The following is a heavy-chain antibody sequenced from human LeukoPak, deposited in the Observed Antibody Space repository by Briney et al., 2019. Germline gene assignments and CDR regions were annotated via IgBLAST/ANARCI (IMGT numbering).Heavy chain of an antibody. V-gene: IGHV4-61*02. D-gene: IGHD5-18*01. J-gene: IGHJ5*02. Sequence: SETLSLTCTVSGDSISSGDYYWSWIRQPAGKGLEWIGRISSSGSTNYNPSLKSRVTISVDTSKNQFSLKLSSVTAADTAVYYCARRRTAMALRWFDPWGQGTLVTVSS. CDR1: GDSISSGDYY. CDR3: ARRRTAMALRWFDP. CDR2: ISSSGST.